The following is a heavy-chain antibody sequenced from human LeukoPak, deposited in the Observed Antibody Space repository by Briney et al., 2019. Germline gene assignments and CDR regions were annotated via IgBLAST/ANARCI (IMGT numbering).Heavy chain of an antibody. J-gene: IGHJ3*02. V-gene: IGHV3-30*02. CDR1: GFIFNTYV. CDR3: AKDGGSDPDSFDI. Sequence: GSLRLSCAASGFIFNTYVMHWVRQAPGKGLEWLAFIRYDGSNKNYADSAKGRFTISRDNTKNSLYLQMNSLRAEDTAVYYCAKDGGSDPDSFDIWGQGTMVTVSS. CDR2: IRYDGSNK. D-gene: IGHD2-15*01.